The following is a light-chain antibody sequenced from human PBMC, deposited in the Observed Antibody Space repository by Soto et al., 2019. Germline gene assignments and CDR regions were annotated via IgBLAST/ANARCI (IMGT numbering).Light chain of an antibody. J-gene: IGLJ1*01. V-gene: IGLV1-51*02. CDR1: SSDIGRHH. CDR2: ENT. Sequence: QSVLTQPPSVSAAPGEKVTISCSGSSSDIGRHHVSWYQQLPGTAPKLLIYENTKRPSGIPDRFSGSKSGTSATLGITGLQTGDEVDYYCGTWDTSLSRVFGTGTKVTVL. CDR3: GTWDTSLSRV.